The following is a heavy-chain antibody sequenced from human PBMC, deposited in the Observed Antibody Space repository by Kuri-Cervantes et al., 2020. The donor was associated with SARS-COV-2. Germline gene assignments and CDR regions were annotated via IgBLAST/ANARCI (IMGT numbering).Heavy chain of an antibody. CDR3: ACPHRYFVFWSGKTPFDN. Sequence: SVQVSCKASGGTFNNYAISWVRQAPGQGLEWMGGIIPVFTTPTYAQKFHGRVTLRADESTSTVYMELSSLTSEDTAKYYCACPHRYFVFWSGKTPFDNWGQGTLVTVSS. V-gene: IGHV1-69*13. D-gene: IGHD3-3*01. CDR2: IIPVFTTP. CDR1: GGTFNNYA. J-gene: IGHJ4*02.